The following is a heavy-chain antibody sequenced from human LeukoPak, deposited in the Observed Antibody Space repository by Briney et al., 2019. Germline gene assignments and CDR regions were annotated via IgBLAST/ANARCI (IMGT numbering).Heavy chain of an antibody. CDR1: GFTFTTSS. J-gene: IGHJ4*02. CDR3: VKPPMIRGVDYFDY. CDR2: INGGGGTT. D-gene: IGHD3-10*01. V-gene: IGHV3-23*01. Sequence: GGSLRPSCAASGFTFTTSSMSWVRQAPGKGLEWVSAINGGGGTTYYADSVRGRFAISRDNSKNTLYLQMNSLRAEDTAVYYCVKPPMIRGVDYFDYWGQGTLVTVSS.